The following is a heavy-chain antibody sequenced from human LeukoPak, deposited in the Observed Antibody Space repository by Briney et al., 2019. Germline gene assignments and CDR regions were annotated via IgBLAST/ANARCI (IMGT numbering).Heavy chain of an antibody. CDR1: GFIVKSNY. J-gene: IGHJ4*02. V-gene: IGHV3-66*01. Sequence: GGFLRLPYAASGFIVKSNYIIGVRQAPGKGLEGVSVIYRCCTTYYADSVKGRFTIPRDNSKKQLYLQINSLRAEDTAVYYCAGGGFFVGAPGGGDYWGQGTLVSVSS. D-gene: IGHD1-26*01. CDR3: AGGGFFVGAPGGGDY. CDR2: IYRCCTT.